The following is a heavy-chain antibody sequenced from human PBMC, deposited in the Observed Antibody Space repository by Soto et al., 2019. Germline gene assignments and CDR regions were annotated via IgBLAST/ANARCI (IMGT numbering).Heavy chain of an antibody. Sequence: QMQLVQSGAEVMNTGSTVTVSCQALGNTFTYRYLHWVRQEPGQALELMGWITPFSGDVHYAQKFQERVTITRDRSINTTYMRMSSLGSEDTAMYYCATGGAGSGPFTWELPDHWGQGTLVTVSS. J-gene: IGHJ4*02. V-gene: IGHV1-45*02. CDR1: GNTFTYRY. CDR2: ITPFSGDV. D-gene: IGHD1-26*01. CDR3: ATGGAGSGPFTWELPDH.